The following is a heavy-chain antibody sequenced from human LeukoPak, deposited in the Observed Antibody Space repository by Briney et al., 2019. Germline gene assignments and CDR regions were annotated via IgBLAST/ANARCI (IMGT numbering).Heavy chain of an antibody. CDR1: GFTFDDYA. Sequence: PGRSLRLSCAASGFTFDDYAMHWVRQAPGKGLEWVSGISWNSGSIGYADSVKGRFTISRDNAKNSLYLQMNSLRAEDTALYYCAKDMGYDSSGYSGTFDYWGQGTLVTVSS. J-gene: IGHJ4*02. D-gene: IGHD3-22*01. V-gene: IGHV3-9*01. CDR2: ISWNSGSI. CDR3: AKDMGYDSSGYSGTFDY.